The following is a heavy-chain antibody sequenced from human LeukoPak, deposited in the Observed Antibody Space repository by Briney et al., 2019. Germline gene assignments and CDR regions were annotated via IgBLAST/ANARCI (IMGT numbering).Heavy chain of an antibody. J-gene: IGHJ4*02. CDR3: ARSDLGTISALPFNF. D-gene: IGHD5-24*01. CDR1: ASGFTNNG. CDR2: IVGCQGST. Sequence: ASVTVSFKSSASGFTNNGITWIWLGQAQGLELKGWIVGCQGSTKYAQNFQGRVTMTIDTSTSTAYMDLRSMRSDDTAIYFCARSDLGTISALPFNFWGQGTLVGVSS. V-gene: IGHV1-18*01.